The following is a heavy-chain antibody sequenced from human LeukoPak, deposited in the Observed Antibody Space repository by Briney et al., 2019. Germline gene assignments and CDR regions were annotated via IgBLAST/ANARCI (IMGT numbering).Heavy chain of an antibody. CDR3: AKDIGRFHHALVI. Sequence: GGSLRLSCADSGFTSDDYAMYWVRQAPGEGLEWVSGISWKSGRTDYADSVKGRFSISRDNANNTLYLQMCSLRAQSTAVSICAKDIGRFHHALVIWGQGAMVTVSS. D-gene: IGHD2-21*01. CDR2: ISWKSGRT. CDR1: GFTSDDYA. J-gene: IGHJ3*02. V-gene: IGHV3-9*02.